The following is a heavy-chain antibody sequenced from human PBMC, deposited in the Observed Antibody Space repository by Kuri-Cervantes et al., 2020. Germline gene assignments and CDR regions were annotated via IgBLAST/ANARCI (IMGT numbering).Heavy chain of an antibody. D-gene: IGHD2-2*02. J-gene: IGHJ6*02. Sequence: GESLKISCAASGFTFSSYAMHWVRQAPGKGLEWVAVISYDGSNKYYADSVKGRFTISRDNSKNTLYLQMNSLRAEDTAVYYCAKDIGYCSSTSCYTDYYYGMDVWGQGTTVTVSS. V-gene: IGHV3-30-3*01. CDR1: GFTFSSYA. CDR3: AKDIGYCSSTSCYTDYYYGMDV. CDR2: ISYDGSNK.